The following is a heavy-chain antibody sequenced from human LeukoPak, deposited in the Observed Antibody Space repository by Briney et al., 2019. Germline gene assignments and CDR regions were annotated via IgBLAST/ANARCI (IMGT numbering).Heavy chain of an antibody. J-gene: IGHJ3*02. CDR1: GYTLTELS. CDR2: FDPEDGET. D-gene: IGHD6-13*01. V-gene: IGHV1-24*01. Sequence: ASVKFSCKVSGYTLTELSMHWVRQAPGKGLEWMGGFDPEDGETIYAQKFQGRVTMTGDTSTDTAYMELSSLRSEDTAVYYCATDLGGQQLVVQGAFDIWGQGTMVTVSS. CDR3: ATDLGGQQLVVQGAFDI.